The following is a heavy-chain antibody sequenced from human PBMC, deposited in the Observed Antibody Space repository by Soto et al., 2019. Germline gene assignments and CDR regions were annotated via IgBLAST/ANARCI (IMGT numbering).Heavy chain of an antibody. CDR2: IKQDGSEK. Sequence: PGGSLRLSCAASGFTFSSYWLSWVRQAPGKGLEWVANIKQDGSEKYYVDSVKGRFTISRDNAKNSLYLQMNSLRAEDTAVYYCAIVNVYYYYGMDVWGQGTTVT. CDR3: AIVNVYYYYGMDV. J-gene: IGHJ6*02. V-gene: IGHV3-7*03. CDR1: GFTFSSYW.